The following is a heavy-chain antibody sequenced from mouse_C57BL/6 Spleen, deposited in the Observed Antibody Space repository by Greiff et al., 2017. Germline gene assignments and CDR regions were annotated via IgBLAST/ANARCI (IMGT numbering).Heavy chain of an antibody. CDR2: IDPSDSYT. Sequence: QVQLQQPGAELVKPGASVKLSGKASGYTFTSYWMQWVKQRPGQGLEWIGEIDPSDSYTNYNQKFKGKATLTVDTSSSTAYMQLSSLTSEDSAVYYCARSSNWGNYWGQGTTLTVSS. J-gene: IGHJ2*01. D-gene: IGHD4-1*01. V-gene: IGHV1-50*01. CDR3: ARSSNWGNY. CDR1: GYTFTSYW.